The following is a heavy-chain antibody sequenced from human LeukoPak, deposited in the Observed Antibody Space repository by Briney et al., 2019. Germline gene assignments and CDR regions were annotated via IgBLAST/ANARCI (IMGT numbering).Heavy chain of an antibody. CDR3: ARDRIAVAGTYSH. Sequence: PGGSLRLSCAASGFTFSSYSMNWVRQAPGKGLEWVSSISSSSSYIYYADSVKGRFTISRDNAKNLLYLQMNSLRAEDTAVYYCARDRIAVAGTYSHWGQGTLVTVSS. CDR2: ISSSSSYI. J-gene: IGHJ4*02. D-gene: IGHD6-19*01. V-gene: IGHV3-21*01. CDR1: GFTFSSYS.